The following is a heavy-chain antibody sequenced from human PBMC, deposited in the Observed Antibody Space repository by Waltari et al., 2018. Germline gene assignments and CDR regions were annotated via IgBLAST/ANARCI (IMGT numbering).Heavy chain of an antibody. CDR3: ARDTGWNDAY. D-gene: IGHD1-1*01. Sequence: QVQLQESGPGLLKPSQTLSLTCTVSGGSIDGGSYYWTWVRQPAGKGLEWIGHIYTSGRTNYNPSLKSRVTISLNTSKNEFSLKLSSVNAADTAMYYCARDTGWNDAYWGQGTLVTVSS. CDR1: GGSIDGGSYY. J-gene: IGHJ4*02. V-gene: IGHV4-61*09. CDR2: IYTSGRT.